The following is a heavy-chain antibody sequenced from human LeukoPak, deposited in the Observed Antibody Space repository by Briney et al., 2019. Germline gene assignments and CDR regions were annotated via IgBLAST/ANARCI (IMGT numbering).Heavy chain of an antibody. CDR1: GYSFISFW. V-gene: IGHV5-51*01. Sequence: GESLKISCKGSGYSFISFWIAWVRQMPGKGLEWMGIIYPGDSDTRYSPSFQGQVSISVDKSISTAYLQWSSLKASDTAFYYCARQIQLTSNADYWGQGTLVTVSS. CDR3: ARQIQLTSNADY. CDR2: IYPGDSDT. D-gene: IGHD1-1*01. J-gene: IGHJ4*02.